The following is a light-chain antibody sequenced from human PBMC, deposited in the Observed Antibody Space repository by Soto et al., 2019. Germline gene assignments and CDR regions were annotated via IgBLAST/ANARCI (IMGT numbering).Light chain of an antibody. V-gene: IGLV2-14*01. CDR2: EVS. J-gene: IGLJ1*01. Sequence: QSALTQPASVSGSPGQSITISCTGTSSDVGGYNYVSWYQQHPGKAPKLMIYEVSNRPSGVSNRFSGSKSGNTASLTISGLQADDEADYYCISDTSSSPYVCCAVTKLTVL. CDR3: ISDTSSSPYV. CDR1: SSDVGGYNY.